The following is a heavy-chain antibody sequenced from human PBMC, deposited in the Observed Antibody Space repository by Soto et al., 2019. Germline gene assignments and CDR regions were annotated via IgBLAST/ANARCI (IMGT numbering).Heavy chain of an antibody. D-gene: IGHD3-10*01. CDR1: GGSFSGYY. CDR2: INHSGST. J-gene: IGHJ4*02. CDR3: ARDKLTCLFDY. Sequence: QVQLQQWGAGLLKPSETLSLTCAVYGGSFSGYYWTWIRQPPGTGLEWIGEINHSGSTNYNQSLNSRVTISVDPSKTQFSLKLTSVTAADTAVYYCARDKLTCLFDYWGQGTLVTVSS. V-gene: IGHV4-34*01.